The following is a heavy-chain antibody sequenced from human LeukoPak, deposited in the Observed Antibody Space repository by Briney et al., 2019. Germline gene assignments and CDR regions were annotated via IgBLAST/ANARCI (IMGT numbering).Heavy chain of an antibody. CDR1: GFTFSSYA. Sequence: PGGSLRLSCAASGFTFSSYAMSWVRQAPGKGLEWVSAISGSGGSTYYADSVKGRFTISRDNSKNTLYLQMGSLRAEDMAVYYCARVTLSSDYGMDVWGQGTTVTVSS. CDR2: ISGSGGST. D-gene: IGHD3-22*01. CDR3: ARVTLSSDYGMDV. V-gene: IGHV3-23*01. J-gene: IGHJ6*02.